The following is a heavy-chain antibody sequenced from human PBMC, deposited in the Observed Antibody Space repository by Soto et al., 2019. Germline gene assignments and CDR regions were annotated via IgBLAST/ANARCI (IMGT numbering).Heavy chain of an antibody. Sequence: QVQLQESGPGLVKPSQTLSLTCTVSGGSISSGGYYWSWIRQHPGKGLEWIGYVYYSGSTYYNPSIKSRVTVSVDTSKNQYPVKLSSVIAADTAVYYCARGAFHWLLSENYYYLNVWGKGNTLTVSS. V-gene: IGHV4-31*03. D-gene: IGHD3-9*01. CDR3: ARGAFHWLLSENYYYLNV. J-gene: IGHJ6*03. CDR1: GGSISSGGYY. CDR2: VYYSGST.